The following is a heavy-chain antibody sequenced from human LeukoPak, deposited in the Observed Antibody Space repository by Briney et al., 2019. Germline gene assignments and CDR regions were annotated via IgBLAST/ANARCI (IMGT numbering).Heavy chain of an antibody. CDR2: INHSGST. Sequence: SETLSLTCAVYGESFSGYYWSWIRQPPGKGLEWIGEINHSGSTNYNPSLKSRVTISVDTPKNQFSLKLSSVTAADTAVYYCARGRTYYDILTADGPVKAVDYWGQGTLVTVSS. V-gene: IGHV4-34*01. D-gene: IGHD3-9*01. J-gene: IGHJ4*02. CDR3: ARGRTYYDILTADGPVKAVDY. CDR1: GESFSGYY.